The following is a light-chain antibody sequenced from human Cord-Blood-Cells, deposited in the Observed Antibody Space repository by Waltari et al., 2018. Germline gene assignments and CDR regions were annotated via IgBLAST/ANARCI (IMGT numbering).Light chain of an antibody. CDR2: KDS. V-gene: IGLV3-10*01. J-gene: IGLJ3*02. CDR3: YSTDSSGNHRV. Sequence: SYELTQPPSVSVSPGQTARITCSGDALPKKYAYWYQQKSGRAPVLVIYKDSKRPSGIPERFSGSSSGTMATLTISGAQVEDEADYYCYSTDSSGNHRVFGGGTKLTVL. CDR1: ALPKKY.